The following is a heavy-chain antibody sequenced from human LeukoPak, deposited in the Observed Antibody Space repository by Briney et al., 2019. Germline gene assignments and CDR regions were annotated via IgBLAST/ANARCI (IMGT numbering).Heavy chain of an antibody. V-gene: IGHV3-9*01. CDR3: AKSVGTYCFDH. J-gene: IGHJ4*02. D-gene: IGHD7-27*01. CDR2: ISWNSGSI. Sequence: GGSLRLSCAASGFTFDDYAMHWVRQAPGKGLEWVSGISWNSGSIGYADSVKGRFTISRDNAKNSLYLQMNSLRAEDTALYYCAKSVGTYCFDHWGQGALVIVSS. CDR1: GFTFDDYA.